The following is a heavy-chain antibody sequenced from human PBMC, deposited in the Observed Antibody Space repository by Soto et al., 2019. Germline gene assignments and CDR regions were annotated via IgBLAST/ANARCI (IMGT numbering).Heavy chain of an antibody. CDR2: INPSGGST. D-gene: IGHD3-10*01. Sequence: QVQLVQSGAEVKKPGASVNVACKASGYTFTSYYMHWVRQAPGQGLEWMGIINPSGGSTSYAQKFQGRVTMTRDTSTGTVYMELSSLRSEDTAVYYCARERESPGDYWGQGSLVTVSS. V-gene: IGHV1-46*01. CDR1: GYTFTSYY. CDR3: ARERESPGDY. J-gene: IGHJ4*02.